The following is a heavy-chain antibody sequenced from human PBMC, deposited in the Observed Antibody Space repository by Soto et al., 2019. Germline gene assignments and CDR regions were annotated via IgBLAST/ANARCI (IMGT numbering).Heavy chain of an antibody. CDR3: ARSSGSPFAYYYGSGSYLDY. CDR2: IYYSGST. J-gene: IGHJ4*02. CDR1: GGSISSYY. Sequence: SETLSLTCTVSGGSISSYYWSWIRQPPGKGLEWIGYIYYSGSTNYNPSLKSRVTISVDTSKNQFSLKLSSVTAADTAVYYCARSSGSPFAYYYGSGSYLDYWGQGTLVTVSS. D-gene: IGHD3-10*01. V-gene: IGHV4-59*01.